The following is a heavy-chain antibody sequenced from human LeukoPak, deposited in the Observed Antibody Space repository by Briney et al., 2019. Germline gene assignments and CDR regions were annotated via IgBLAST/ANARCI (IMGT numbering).Heavy chain of an antibody. CDR3: ARRRVPRWAAAGTVLDY. CDR2: INHSGST. V-gene: IGHV4-34*01. CDR1: GGSFSGYY. J-gene: IGHJ4*02. Sequence: PSETLSLTCAVYGGSFSGYYWSWIRQPPGKGLEWRGEINHSGSTNYNPSLKSRVTISVDTSKNQFSLKLSSVTAADTAVYYCARRRVPRWAAAGTVLDYWGQGTLVTVSS. D-gene: IGHD6-13*01.